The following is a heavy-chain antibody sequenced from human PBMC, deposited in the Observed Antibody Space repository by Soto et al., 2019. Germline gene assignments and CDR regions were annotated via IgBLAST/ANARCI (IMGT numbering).Heavy chain of an antibody. Sequence: DVQLVESGGGLVQPGRSLRLSCAASGFTFDDYAMHWVRQAPGKGLEWVSGISWNSGSIGYADSVKGRFTISRDNAKNSLYLQMNSLRAEDTALYYCAKGSGTWEGQFDYWGQGTLVTVSS. CDR1: GFTFDDYA. D-gene: IGHD1-1*01. CDR2: ISWNSGSI. V-gene: IGHV3-9*01. J-gene: IGHJ4*02. CDR3: AKGSGTWEGQFDY.